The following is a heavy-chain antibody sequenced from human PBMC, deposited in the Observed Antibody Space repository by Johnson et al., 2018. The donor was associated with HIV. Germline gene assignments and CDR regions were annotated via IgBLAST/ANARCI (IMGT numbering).Heavy chain of an antibody. D-gene: IGHD1-7*01. J-gene: IGHJ3*02. Sequence: QVQLVESGGGVVQPGRSLRLSCAASGFTFSSYAMHWVRQAPGKGPEWVAVISYDGSNKYYADSVKGRFTISRDNSKNTLYLQMNSLRAEDTAVYYCASDRGNYDDAFDIWGQGTMVTVSS. CDR1: GFTFSSYA. V-gene: IGHV3-30*04. CDR3: ASDRGNYDDAFDI. CDR2: ISYDGSNK.